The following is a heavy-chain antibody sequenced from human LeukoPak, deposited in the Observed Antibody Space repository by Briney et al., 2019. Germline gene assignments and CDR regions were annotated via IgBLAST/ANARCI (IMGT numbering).Heavy chain of an antibody. CDR3: AGGGGPYSSSWRPTNWFDP. J-gene: IGHJ5*02. CDR1: GYTFTGYY. CDR2: INPNSGGT. D-gene: IGHD6-13*01. V-gene: IGHV1-2*02. Sequence: GASVKVSCKASGYTFTGYYMHWVRQAPGQGLEWMGWINPNSGGTNYAQKFQGRVTMTRDTSISTAYMELSRLRSDDTAVYYCAGGGGPYSSSWRPTNWFDPWGQGTLVTVSS.